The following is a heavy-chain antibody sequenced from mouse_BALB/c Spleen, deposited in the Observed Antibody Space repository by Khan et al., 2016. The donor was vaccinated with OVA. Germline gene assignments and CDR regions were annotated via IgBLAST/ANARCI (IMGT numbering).Heavy chain of an antibody. J-gene: IGHJ3*01. V-gene: IGHV1S135*01. CDR1: GYSFTTYY. CDR3: TRHGYVAWFTY. CDR2: IDPFSGST. D-gene: IGHD2-2*01. Sequence: VQLQQSGPELMKPGASVKISCMASGYSFTTYYIHWVMQSHGKSLEWIGYIDPFSGSTTYNQKFKGKTTLTVDKSSSTAYIHLSNLTSEDSAVYYCTRHGYVAWFTYWGQGTLVTVSA.